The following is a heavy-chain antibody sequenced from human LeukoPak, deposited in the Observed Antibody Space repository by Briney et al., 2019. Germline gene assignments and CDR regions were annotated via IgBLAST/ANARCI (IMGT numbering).Heavy chain of an antibody. D-gene: IGHD3-10*01. J-gene: IGHJ6*03. CDR2: ISAYNGNT. CDR3: AKRGAMVRGVKRAYYYMDV. CDR1: GYTFTSYG. Sequence: ASVKVSCKASGYTFTSYGISWVRQAPGQGLEWMGWISAYNGNTNYAQKLQGRVTMTRDTSTSTVYMELSSLRSEDTAVYYCAKRGAMVRGVKRAYYYMDVWGKGTTVTISS. V-gene: IGHV1-18*01.